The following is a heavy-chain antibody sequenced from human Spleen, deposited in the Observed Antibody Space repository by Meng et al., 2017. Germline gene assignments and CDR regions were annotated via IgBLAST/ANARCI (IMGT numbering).Heavy chain of an antibody. D-gene: IGHD6-13*01. CDR2: INPKNGDT. CDR1: GYTFPDYW. J-gene: IGHJ4*02. V-gene: IGHV1-2*06. Sequence: QVQLVQSGSELRPPGASVKVSCKASGYTFPDYWLHWVRRAPGQGLEWMGRINPKNGDTHYAQKFQGRVTMTGDTSISTAYMDLSGLRSDDTAVYYCARDEDISAAGKLFGDYWGQGTLVTVSS. CDR3: ARDEDISAAGKLFGDY.